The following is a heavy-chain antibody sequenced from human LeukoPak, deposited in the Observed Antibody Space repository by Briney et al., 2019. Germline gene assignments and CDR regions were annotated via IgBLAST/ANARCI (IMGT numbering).Heavy chain of an antibody. D-gene: IGHD3-3*01. CDR3: TKASTSYDFWSGYYN. V-gene: IGHV3-23*01. J-gene: IGHJ4*02. CDR1: GFTFSSYA. CDR2: ISGSGGST. Sequence: GGSLRLSFAASGFTFSSYAMSWVRQAPGKGLEWVSAISGSGGSTYYADSVKGRFTISRDNSKNTLYLQMNSLRAEDTAVYYCTKASTSYDFWSGYYNWGQGTLVTVSS.